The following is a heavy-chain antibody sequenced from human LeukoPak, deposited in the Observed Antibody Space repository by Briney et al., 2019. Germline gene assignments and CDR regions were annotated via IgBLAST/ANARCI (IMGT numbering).Heavy chain of an antibody. J-gene: IGHJ4*02. Sequence: GGSLRLSCAASGFTFSSYAMSWVRQAPGKGLEWVSAISGSGGSTYYADSVKGRFTISRDNSKNTLYLQMNGLRAEDTAVYYCARVKQQLFFYWGQGTLVTVSS. CDR2: ISGSGGST. CDR1: GFTFSSYA. CDR3: ARVKQQLFFY. D-gene: IGHD6-13*01. V-gene: IGHV3-23*01.